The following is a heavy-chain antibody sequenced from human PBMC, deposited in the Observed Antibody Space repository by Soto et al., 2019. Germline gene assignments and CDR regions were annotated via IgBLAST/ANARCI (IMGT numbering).Heavy chain of an antibody. CDR2: IYYSGST. V-gene: IGHV4-59*12. J-gene: IGHJ4*02. Sequence: SETLSLTCPVSGGSISSYYWTWIRQPPGKGLEWIGYIYYSGSTNYNPSLKSRVTISVDTSKNQFSLKLSSVTAEDTAVYYCARDSPYSTSAVDYWGQGTLVTVSS. CDR3: ARDSPYSTSAVDY. CDR1: GGSISSYY. D-gene: IGHD6-6*01.